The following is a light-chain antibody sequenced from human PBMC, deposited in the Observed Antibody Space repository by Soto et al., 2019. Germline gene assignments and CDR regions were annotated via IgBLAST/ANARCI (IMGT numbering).Light chain of an antibody. CDR3: SSYTSSSPCV. J-gene: IGLJ1*01. Sequence: QSVLTQPASVSGSPGQSITISCTGTSSDVGGYRYVSWYQQHPGKAPKLIIYEVSNRPSGVSNRFSGSKSGNTASLTISGLQAEDEADYYCSSYTSSSPCVFGTGTKLTVL. CDR1: SSDVGGYRY. CDR2: EVS. V-gene: IGLV2-14*01.